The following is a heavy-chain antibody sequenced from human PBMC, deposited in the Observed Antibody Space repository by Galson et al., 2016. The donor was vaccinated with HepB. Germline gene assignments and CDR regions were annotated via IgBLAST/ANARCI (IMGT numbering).Heavy chain of an antibody. D-gene: IGHD1-26*01. V-gene: IGHV3-49*03. CDR2: IRSKTYGGTT. Sequence: SLRLSCATSGFTFGDYTMSWLRQAXXKGLXXVGXIRSKTYGGTTEYAASVKGRFTISRDDSKSIAYLQMDSLKTEDTAVFYCTNGATPDFWGQGTLVTVSS. J-gene: IGHJ4*02. CDR1: GFTFGDYT. CDR3: TNGATPDF.